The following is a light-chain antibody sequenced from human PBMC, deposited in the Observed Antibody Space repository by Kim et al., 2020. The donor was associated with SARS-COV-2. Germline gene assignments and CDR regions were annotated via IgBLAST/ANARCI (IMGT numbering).Light chain of an antibody. CDR3: QQYSSLPT. CDR1: QCVSCSY. J-gene: IGKJ1*01. V-gene: IGKV3-20*01. CDR2: AAS. Sequence: STGERVPLPCRASQCVSCSYLSWYQHNPVPPPMLLFYAASRRAVGIPDKFSCGWAGKYFTLTISRLEPDVFAVYYCQQYSSLPTFGQGTKVDIK.